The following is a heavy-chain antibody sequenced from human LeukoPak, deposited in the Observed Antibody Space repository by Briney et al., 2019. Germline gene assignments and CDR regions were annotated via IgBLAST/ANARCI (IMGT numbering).Heavy chain of an antibody. CDR3: ARDIVVVPAATRRYWYFDL. CDR2: IYTSGST. D-gene: IGHD2-2*01. V-gene: IGHV4-4*07. J-gene: IGHJ2*01. CDR1: GGSISSYY. Sequence: SETLSLTCTVSGGSISSYYWSWIRQPAGKGLEWIGRIYTSGSTNYNPSLKSRVTISVDTSKNQFSLKLSSVTAADTAVYYCARDIVVVPAATRRYWYFDLWGRGTLVTVSS.